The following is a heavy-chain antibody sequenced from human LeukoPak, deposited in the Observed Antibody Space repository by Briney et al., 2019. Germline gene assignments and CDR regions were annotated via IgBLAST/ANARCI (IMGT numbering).Heavy chain of an antibody. V-gene: IGHV4-59*08. J-gene: IGHJ6*03. D-gene: IGHD6-13*01. Sequence: SETLSLTCTVSGGSISSYYWSWIRQPPGKGLEWIGYIYYSGSTNYNPSLKSRVTISVDTSKNQFSLKLSSVTAADTAVYYRARGAAEGRYYYYYMDVWGKGTTVTVSS. CDR2: IYYSGST. CDR1: GGSISSYY. CDR3: ARGAAEGRYYYYYMDV.